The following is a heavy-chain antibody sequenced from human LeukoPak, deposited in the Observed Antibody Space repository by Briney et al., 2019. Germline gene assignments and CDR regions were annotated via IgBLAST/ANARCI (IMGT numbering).Heavy chain of an antibody. CDR1: GGTFSSYA. J-gene: IGHJ4*02. V-gene: IGHV1-69*13. D-gene: IGHD6-6*01. CDR2: IIPIFGTA. CDR3: ARDLGPYSSSSGTNDY. Sequence: PGASVKVSCKAPGGTFSSYAISWVRQAPGQGLEWMGGIIPIFGTANYAQKFQGRVTITADESTSTAYMELSSLRSEDTAVYYCARDLGPYSSSSGTNDYWGQGTLVTVSS.